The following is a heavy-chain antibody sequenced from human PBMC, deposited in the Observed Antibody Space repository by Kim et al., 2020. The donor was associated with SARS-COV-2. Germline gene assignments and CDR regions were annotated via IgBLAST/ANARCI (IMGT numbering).Heavy chain of an antibody. Sequence: SVKVSCKASGGTFSSYAISWVRQAPGQGLEWMGGIIPIFGTANYAQKFQGRVTITADESTSTAYMELSSLRSEDTAVYYCVYYDYVWGSYYRDYWGQGTLVTVSS. V-gene: IGHV1-69*13. D-gene: IGHD3-16*01. CDR3: VYYDYVWGSYYRDY. CDR2: IIPIFGTA. CDR1: GGTFSSYA. J-gene: IGHJ4*02.